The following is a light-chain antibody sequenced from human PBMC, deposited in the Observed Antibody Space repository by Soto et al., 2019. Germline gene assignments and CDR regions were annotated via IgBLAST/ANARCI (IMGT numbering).Light chain of an antibody. J-gene: IGLJ3*02. CDR2: EGT. V-gene: IGLV2-23*03. CDR3: CSYADTSTFWVV. Sequence: QSALTQPASASGSPGQSITISCSGTSSNFGGYNVVSWYQQHPGKAPKLIIYEGTKRPSGVSNRFSGSKSGNAASLTITGRQPEDEADYYCCSYADTSTFWVVFGGGTKVTVL. CDR1: SSNFGGYNV.